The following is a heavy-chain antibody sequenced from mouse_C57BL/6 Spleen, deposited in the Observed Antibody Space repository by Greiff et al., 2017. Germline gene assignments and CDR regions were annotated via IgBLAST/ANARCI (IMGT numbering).Heavy chain of an antibody. J-gene: IGHJ3*01. V-gene: IGHV7-3*01. D-gene: IGHD1-1*01. Sequence: EVMLVESGGGLVQPGGSLSLSCAASGFTFTDYYMSWVRQPPGKALEWFGFIRNKANGYTTEYSASVKGRFTISRDNSKSILYLQMNSLRAEDSATYYCARYYYGSSPWFAYWGQGTLVTVSA. CDR2: IRNKANGYTT. CDR3: ARYYYGSSPWFAY. CDR1: GFTFTDYY.